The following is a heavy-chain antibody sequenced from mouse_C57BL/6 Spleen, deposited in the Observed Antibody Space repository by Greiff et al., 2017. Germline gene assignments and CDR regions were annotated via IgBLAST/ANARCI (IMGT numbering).Heavy chain of an antibody. V-gene: IGHV5-4*01. CDR2: ISDGGSYT. Sequence: EVQLVESGGGLVKPGGSLKLSCAASGFTFSSYAMSWVRQTPEKRLEWVATISDGGSYTYYPDNVKGRFTISRDNAKNNLYLQMSHLKSEDTAMYYCAREGGTAQAPFAYWGQGTLVTVSA. CDR1: GFTFSSYA. CDR3: AREGGTAQAPFAY. D-gene: IGHD3-2*02. J-gene: IGHJ3*01.